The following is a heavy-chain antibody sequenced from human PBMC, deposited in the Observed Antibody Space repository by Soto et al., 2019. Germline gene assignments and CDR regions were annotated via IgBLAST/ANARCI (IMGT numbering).Heavy chain of an antibody. D-gene: IGHD6-13*01. V-gene: IGHV3-30*18. J-gene: IGHJ4*02. CDR2: ISYDGSNK. CDR1: GFTFSSYG. CDR3: AKERNSWHY. Sequence: QPGGSLRLSCAASGFTFSSYGMHWVRQAPGKGLEWVAVISYDGSNKYYADSVKGRFTISRDNSKNTLYLQMNSLRAEDTAVYYCAKERNSWHYWGQGTLVTVSS.